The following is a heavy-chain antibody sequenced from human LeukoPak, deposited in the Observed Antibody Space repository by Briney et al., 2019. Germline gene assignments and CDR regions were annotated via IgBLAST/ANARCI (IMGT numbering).Heavy chain of an antibody. CDR2: INSDGSIT. V-gene: IGHV3-74*01. CDR1: GFTFSSYW. D-gene: IGHD1-26*01. Sequence: GGSLRLSCAASGFTFSSYWMHWVRQAPGKGLVWVSRINSDGSITSYADSVKGRFTISRDNAKNTLYLQMNSLRAEDTAVYYCARVSPRVGATYYFDYWGQGTLVTVSS. CDR3: ARVSPRVGATYYFDY. J-gene: IGHJ4*02.